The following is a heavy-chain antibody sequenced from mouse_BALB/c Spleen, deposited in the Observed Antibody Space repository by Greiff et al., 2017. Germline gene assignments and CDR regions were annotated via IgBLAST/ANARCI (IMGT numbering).Heavy chain of an antibody. CDR3: TRALMDY. CDR2: ISSGGSYT. V-gene: IGHV5-6-4*01. Sequence: EVHLVESGGGLVKPGGSLKLSCAASGFTFSSYTMSWVRQTPEKRLEWVATISSGGSYTYYPDSVKGRFTISRDNAKNTLYLQMSSLKSEDTAMYYCTRALMDYWGQGTSVTVSA. CDR1: GFTFSSYT. J-gene: IGHJ4*01.